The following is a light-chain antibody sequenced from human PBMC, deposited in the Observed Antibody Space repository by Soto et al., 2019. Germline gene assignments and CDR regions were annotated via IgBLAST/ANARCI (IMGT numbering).Light chain of an antibody. J-gene: IGKJ1*01. CDR1: QSIYSW. CDR2: QAS. Sequence: DIQMTQSPSTLSASVGDRVAITCRASQSIYSWLAWYRQKPGKAPNVLIYQASTLESGVPSRFSGSGSGTEFTLTISSLQPDDFATYYCQQYSEYPSTFGRGTKVEI. V-gene: IGKV1-5*03. CDR3: QQYSEYPST.